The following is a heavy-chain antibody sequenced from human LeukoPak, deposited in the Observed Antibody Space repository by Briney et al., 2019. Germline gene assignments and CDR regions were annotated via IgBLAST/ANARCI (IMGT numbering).Heavy chain of an antibody. CDR3: ARDYGDYGMDV. Sequence: SETLSLTCTVSGGSISSGGYYWSWIRQHPGKGLEWIGYIYYSGSTYYNPSLKSRVTISVDTSKNQFSLKLSSATAADTAVYYCARDYGDYGMDVWGQGTTVTVSS. J-gene: IGHJ6*02. D-gene: IGHD4-17*01. CDR1: GGSISSGGYY. CDR2: IYYSGST. V-gene: IGHV4-31*03.